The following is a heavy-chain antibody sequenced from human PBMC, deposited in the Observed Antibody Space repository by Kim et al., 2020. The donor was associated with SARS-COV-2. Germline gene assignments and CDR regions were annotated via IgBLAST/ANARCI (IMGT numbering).Heavy chain of an antibody. V-gene: IGHV3-23*01. CDR3: AKNLPNELRGDDS. D-gene: IGHD3-10*01. Sequence: YADSVRGRFTVSRDNSKNTLYLQMNNLRAEDTAVYYCAKNLPNELRGDDSWGQGTLVTVSS. J-gene: IGHJ4*02.